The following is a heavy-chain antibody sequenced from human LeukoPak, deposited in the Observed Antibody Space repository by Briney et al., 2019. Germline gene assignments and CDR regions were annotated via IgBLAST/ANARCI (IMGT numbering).Heavy chain of an antibody. D-gene: IGHD1-26*01. Sequence: ASVKVSCKASGYTFTSYGISWVRQAPGQGLEWMGWISAYNGNTNYAQKFRGRITMTRDMSTSTDYMELRSLGFEDTAVYYCAKDNSVGDIAWWFDPWGQGTLVTVSS. CDR2: ISAYNGNT. CDR3: AKDNSVGDIAWWFDP. CDR1: GYTFTSYG. J-gene: IGHJ5*02. V-gene: IGHV1-18*01.